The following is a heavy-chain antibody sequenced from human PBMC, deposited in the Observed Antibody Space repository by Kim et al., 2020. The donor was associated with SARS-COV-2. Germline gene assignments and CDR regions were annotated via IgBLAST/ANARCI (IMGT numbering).Heavy chain of an antibody. Sequence: VKGRFTSSRDNAKNSLYLQMNSLRAEDTAVYYCARDILEMATMGVWYFDLWGRGTLVTVSS. CDR3: ARDILEMATMGVWYFDL. D-gene: IGHD5-12*01. V-gene: IGHV3-11*06. J-gene: IGHJ2*01.